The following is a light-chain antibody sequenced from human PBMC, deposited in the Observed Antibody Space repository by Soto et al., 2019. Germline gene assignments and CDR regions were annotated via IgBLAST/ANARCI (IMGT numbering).Light chain of an antibody. CDR3: SAYTRTNTLDVV. J-gene: IGLJ2*01. V-gene: IGLV2-14*01. CDR2: EVS. CDR1: SIYVGGHNY. Sequence: QSVLTQPASVSGSTGQSITISCTGTSIYVGGHNYVSWYQQHPGKAPKLMIYEVSNRPSVVSTLFSGSKSGNPAYLTISGLQAEDGADYYCSAYTRTNTLDVVVGGGTKLTVL.